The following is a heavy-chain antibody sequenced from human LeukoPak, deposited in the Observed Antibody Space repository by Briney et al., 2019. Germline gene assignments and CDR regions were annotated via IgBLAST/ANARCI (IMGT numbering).Heavy chain of an antibody. CDR2: ISYDGSNK. CDR1: GFTFSSYA. Sequence: GRSLRLSCAASGFTFSSYAMHWVRQAPGKGLEWVAVISYDGSNKYYADSVKGRFTISRDNSKNTLYLQMNSLRAEDTAVYYCARDLLRRDYGDYTDYWGQGTLVTVSS. J-gene: IGHJ4*02. CDR3: ARDLLRRDYGDYTDY. V-gene: IGHV3-30*04. D-gene: IGHD4-17*01.